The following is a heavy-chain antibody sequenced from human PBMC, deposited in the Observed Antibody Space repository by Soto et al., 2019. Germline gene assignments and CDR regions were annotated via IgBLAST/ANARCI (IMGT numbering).Heavy chain of an antibody. V-gene: IGHV1-46*03. CDR3: ARLRTGTTGGDY. CDR2: INPSGGST. D-gene: IGHD1-7*01. Sequence: ASVKVSCKASGYTFTSYYMHWVRQAPGQGLEWMGIINPSGGSTSYAQKYQGRVTMTRDTSTSTVYMELSSLRFEDTAVYYCARLRTGTTGGDYWGQGTLVTVSS. CDR1: GYTFTSYY. J-gene: IGHJ4*02.